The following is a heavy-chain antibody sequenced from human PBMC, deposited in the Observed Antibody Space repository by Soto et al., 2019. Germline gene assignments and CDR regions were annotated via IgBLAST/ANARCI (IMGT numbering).Heavy chain of an antibody. D-gene: IGHD3-22*01. J-gene: IGHJ4*02. CDR1: GFSFDDYA. Sequence: EVQLVESGGGLVQPGRSLRLSCAASGFSFDDYAMHWVRQAPGKGLEWVSGISWNSGAIGYTDSVKGRFTISRDNAKNYLYLQMHSLRAEDTALYYCAKGVTMIGSYFDYWGQGTLVTVSS. CDR2: ISWNSGAI. V-gene: IGHV3-9*01. CDR3: AKGVTMIGSYFDY.